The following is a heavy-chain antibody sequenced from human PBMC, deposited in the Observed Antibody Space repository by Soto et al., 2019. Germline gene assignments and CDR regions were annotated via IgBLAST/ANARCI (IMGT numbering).Heavy chain of an antibody. J-gene: IGHJ4*02. CDR2: ISSSSSGT. CDR1: GFTIGTHA. V-gene: IGHV3-23*01. D-gene: IGHD2-21*02. CDR3: AKIAVQRGDTDF. Sequence: AGGSLRLSCTASGFTIGTHAMNWVRQAPGKGLEWVSTISSSSSGTFYADSVKGRFSISRDNWKNTLSLQMNSLRAEDSAVYYCAKIAVQRGDTDFWGQGTLVTVSS.